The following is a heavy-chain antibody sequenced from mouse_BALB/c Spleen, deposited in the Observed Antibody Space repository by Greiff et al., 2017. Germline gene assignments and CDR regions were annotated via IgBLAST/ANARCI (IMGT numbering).Heavy chain of an antibody. Sequence: VKLVESGPGLVAPSQSLSITCTVSGFSLTSYGVHWVRQPPGKGLEWLGVIWAGGSTNYNSALMSRLSISKDNSKSQVFLKMNSLQTDDTAMYYCATFITTATDYYAMDYWGQGTSVTVSS. CDR2: IWAGGST. CDR3: ATFITTATDYYAMDY. V-gene: IGHV2-9*02. CDR1: GFSLTSYG. J-gene: IGHJ4*01. D-gene: IGHD1-2*01.